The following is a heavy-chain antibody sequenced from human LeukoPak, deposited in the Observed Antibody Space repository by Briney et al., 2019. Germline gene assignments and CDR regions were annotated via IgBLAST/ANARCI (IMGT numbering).Heavy chain of an antibody. CDR3: ARLGYYGSGSYGAIPYYYYYGMDV. CDR2: IYYSGSN. CDR1: GGSISSYY. D-gene: IGHD3-10*01. V-gene: IGHV4-59*08. Sequence: SETLSLTCTVSGGSISSYYWSWIRQPPGKGLEWVGYIYYSGSNNYNPSLKSRVTISVDTSKNQFSLKLSSVTAADTAVYYCARLGYYGSGSYGAIPYYYYYGMDVWGQGTTVTVSS. J-gene: IGHJ6*02.